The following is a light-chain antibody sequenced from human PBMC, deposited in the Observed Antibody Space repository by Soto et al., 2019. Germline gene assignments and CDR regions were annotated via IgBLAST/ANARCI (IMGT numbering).Light chain of an antibody. CDR2: EVT. V-gene: IGLV2-8*01. Sequence: QSALTQPPSASGSPGQSVTISCTGTSSDVGGHNFVSWYQQHPGKAPKLMIYEVTKRPSGVPDRFSGSRSGNTASLTVSGLQAEDAADYYCSSYAGSNNYVFGPGTKVTVL. J-gene: IGLJ1*01. CDR3: SSYAGSNNYV. CDR1: SSDVGGHNF.